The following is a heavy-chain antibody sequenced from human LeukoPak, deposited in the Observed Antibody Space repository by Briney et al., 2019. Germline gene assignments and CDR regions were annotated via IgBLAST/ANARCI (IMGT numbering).Heavy chain of an antibody. V-gene: IGHV1-2*02. CDR1: GYTFTGYY. D-gene: IGHD5-24*01. CDR2: INPNSGGT. J-gene: IGHJ4*02. Sequence: ASVKVSCKASGYTFTGYYMHWVRQAPGQGLDWMGWINPNSGGTKYAQNFQGRVTLTTDTSINTAHMELSSLRSDDTAVYYCAREGRNGYNEGYFDYWGQGTLVTVSS. CDR3: AREGRNGYNEGYFDY.